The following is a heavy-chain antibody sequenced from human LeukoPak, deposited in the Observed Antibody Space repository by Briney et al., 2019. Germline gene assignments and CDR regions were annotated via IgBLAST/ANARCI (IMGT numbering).Heavy chain of an antibody. Sequence: PSETLSLTCTVSGGSISSYYWSWIRQPPGKGLEWIGYIYYSGSTNYNPSLKNRVTISVDTSKNQFSLKRSSVTAADTAVYYCARVLSGSGSYRGGRDAFDIWGQGTMVTVSS. J-gene: IGHJ3*02. CDR2: IYYSGST. CDR3: ARVLSGSGSYRGGRDAFDI. CDR1: GGSISSYY. V-gene: IGHV4-59*01. D-gene: IGHD3-10*01.